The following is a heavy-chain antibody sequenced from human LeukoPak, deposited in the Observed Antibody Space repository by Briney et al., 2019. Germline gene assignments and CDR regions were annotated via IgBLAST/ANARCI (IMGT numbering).Heavy chain of an antibody. Sequence: EASVKVSCKASGGTFSSHAISWVRQAPGQGLEWVGGIIPIFGTTNYAQKFQGRVTITTDESTSTGYMELRSLRPDDTDVYYCARGDSGYDYGFDNWGQGTLVTVSS. CDR3: ARGDSGYDYGFDN. CDR2: IIPIFGTT. CDR1: GGTFSSHA. V-gene: IGHV1-69*05. J-gene: IGHJ4*02. D-gene: IGHD5-12*01.